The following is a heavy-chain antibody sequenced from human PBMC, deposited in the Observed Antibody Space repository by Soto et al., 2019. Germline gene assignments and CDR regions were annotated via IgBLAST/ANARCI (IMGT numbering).Heavy chain of an antibody. D-gene: IGHD4-4*01. CDR2: IYAAGHT. CDR1: GVTVGTNY. CDR3: ARAIVTPGTYYIDV. J-gene: IGHJ6*03. V-gene: IGHV3-66*01. Sequence: EVRLVESGGGLVQPGESLRLSCEASGVTVGTNYISWVRQSPGKGLEWVSVIYAAGHTYYPDSVKGRFTISRDKSLNTVSLQMSSLRVDDTAVYYCARAIVTPGTYYIDVWGKGTTVTVSS.